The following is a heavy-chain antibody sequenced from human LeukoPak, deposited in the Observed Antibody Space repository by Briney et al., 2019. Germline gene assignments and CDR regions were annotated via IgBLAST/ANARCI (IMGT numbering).Heavy chain of an antibody. D-gene: IGHD3-3*01. Sequence: GGSLRLSCAASGFTFSSYSTNWVRQAPGKGLEWVSYISSSSSTIYYADSVKGRFTISRDNAKNSLYLQMNSLRAEDTAVYYCASSLRFSIYYYYMDVWGKGTTVTVSS. V-gene: IGHV3-48*04. J-gene: IGHJ6*03. CDR1: GFTFSSYS. CDR2: ISSSSSTI. CDR3: ASSLRFSIYYYYMDV.